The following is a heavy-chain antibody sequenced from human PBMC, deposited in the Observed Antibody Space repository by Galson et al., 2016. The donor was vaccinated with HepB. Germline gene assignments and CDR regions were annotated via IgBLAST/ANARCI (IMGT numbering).Heavy chain of an antibody. J-gene: IGHJ4*02. CDR3: AKDGWDTNMVLDY. Sequence: SLRLSCAASGFSFSSYGIHWVRQAPGKGLEWVAFISYDGSNKYYADSVKGRFTISRDNSKNTLYLQMNSLRDEDTAVYYGAKDGWDTNMVLDYWGQGTLVTVSS. CDR2: ISYDGSNK. CDR1: GFSFSSYG. V-gene: IGHV3-30*18. D-gene: IGHD3-10*01.